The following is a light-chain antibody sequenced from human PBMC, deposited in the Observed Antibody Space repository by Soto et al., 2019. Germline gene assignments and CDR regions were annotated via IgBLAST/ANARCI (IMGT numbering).Light chain of an antibody. J-gene: IGKJ1*01. V-gene: IGKV1-5*03. Sequence: DVQTTQSPSTLSASVGDRVTITCRASQSISDWLTWYQQKPGKAPKLLIYKASILENGVPSRFSGSGSGTDFTLTISSLQPDDFATYYCQQLWTFGQGTKVDIK. CDR3: QQLWT. CDR2: KAS. CDR1: QSISDW.